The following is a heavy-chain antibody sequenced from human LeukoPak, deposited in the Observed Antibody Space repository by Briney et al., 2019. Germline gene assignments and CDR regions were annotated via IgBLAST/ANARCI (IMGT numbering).Heavy chain of an antibody. CDR1: GYTLTGYY. CDR3: ARSVVGATVKYDY. Sequence: GASVKVSCKASGYTLTGYYMHWVRQAPGQGLEWMGWINPNSGGTNYAQKFQGRVTMTRDTSISTAYMELSRLRSDDTAVYYCARSVVGATVKYDYWGQGTLVTVSS. V-gene: IGHV1-2*02. D-gene: IGHD1-26*01. J-gene: IGHJ4*02. CDR2: INPNSGGT.